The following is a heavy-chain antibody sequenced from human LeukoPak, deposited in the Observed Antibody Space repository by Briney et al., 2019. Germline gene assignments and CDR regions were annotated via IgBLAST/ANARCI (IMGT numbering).Heavy chain of an antibody. Sequence: SETLSLTCTVSGGSISSYYWSRIRQPAGKGLEWIGRIYTSGSTNYNPSLKSRVTMSVDTSKNQFSLKLNSVTAADTAVYYCARGPDGSGSLDYWGQGTLATVSS. D-gene: IGHD3-10*01. J-gene: IGHJ4*02. V-gene: IGHV4-4*07. CDR1: GGSISSYY. CDR2: IYTSGST. CDR3: ARGPDGSGSLDY.